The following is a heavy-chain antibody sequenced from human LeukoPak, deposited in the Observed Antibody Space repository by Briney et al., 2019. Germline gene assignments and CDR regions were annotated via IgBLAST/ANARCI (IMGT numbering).Heavy chain of an antibody. V-gene: IGHV3-48*01. J-gene: IGHJ4*02. CDR1: GFTFSSYS. Sequence: QSGGSLRLSCAASGFTFSSYSMNWVRQAPGKGLEWVSYISSSSNTIYNADSVKGRFTISRDNAKNSLYLQMNSLRAEDTAVYYCARDLYCSSTSCPLRYWGQGTLVTVSS. D-gene: IGHD2-2*01. CDR3: ARDLYCSSTSCPLRY. CDR2: ISSSSNTI.